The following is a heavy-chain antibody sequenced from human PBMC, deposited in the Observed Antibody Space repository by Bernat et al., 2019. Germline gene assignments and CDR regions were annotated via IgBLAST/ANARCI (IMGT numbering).Heavy chain of an antibody. D-gene: IGHD4-17*01. V-gene: IGHV3-7*04. J-gene: IGHJ4*02. CDR1: GFTFSSYW. Sequence: EVQLVESGGGLVQPGGSLRLSCAASGFTFSSYWMSWVRQAPGKGLEWVANIKQDGSEKYYVDSVKGRFTISRDNAKNSLYLQMNSLRAEDTAVYYCAGDDYGDSVGYWGQGTLVTVSS. CDR3: AGDDYGDSVGY. CDR2: IKQDGSEK.